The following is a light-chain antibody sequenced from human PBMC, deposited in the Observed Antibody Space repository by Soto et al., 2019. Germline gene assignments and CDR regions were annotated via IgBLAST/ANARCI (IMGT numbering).Light chain of an antibody. CDR1: SSDVGAYNS. Sequence: ALTQPASVSGSPGQSITISCTGTSSDVGAYNSVSWYQQHPGKAPKLMIYEVSNRPSGVSNRFSGSKSGNTASLTISGLQAEDEADYYCSSYTSSSTLVVFGGGTKLTVL. J-gene: IGLJ2*01. CDR2: EVS. CDR3: SSYTSSSTLVV. V-gene: IGLV2-14*01.